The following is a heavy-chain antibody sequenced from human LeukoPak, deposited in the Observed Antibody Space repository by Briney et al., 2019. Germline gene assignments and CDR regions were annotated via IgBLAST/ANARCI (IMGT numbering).Heavy chain of an antibody. CDR3: AVSLSGSFTFDY. D-gene: IGHD1-26*01. V-gene: IGHV3-21*01. Sequence: GGSLRLSCAVSGFTFRSYSMSWVRQAPGKGLEWVSSISGNSGYIYYADSVKGRFTISRDNAKNSLYLQMNSLRAEDTAVYYCAVSLSGSFTFDYWGQGTLVTVSS. J-gene: IGHJ4*02. CDR1: GFTFRSYS. CDR2: ISGNSGYI.